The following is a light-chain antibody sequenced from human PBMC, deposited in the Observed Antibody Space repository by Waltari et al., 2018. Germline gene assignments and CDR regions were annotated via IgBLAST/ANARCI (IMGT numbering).Light chain of an antibody. V-gene: IGKV3-20*01. CDR2: SAS. CDR1: HSVTSNY. Sequence: EIVLTQSPGTLYLSPGERATLSCRASHSVTSNYLAWYQQKPGQAPRLLIYSASNRATGIPDRFSGSGSGTDFTLTISRLEPEDFAVYYCQQYGSSPPITFGQGTRLEIK. J-gene: IGKJ5*01. CDR3: QQYGSSPPIT.